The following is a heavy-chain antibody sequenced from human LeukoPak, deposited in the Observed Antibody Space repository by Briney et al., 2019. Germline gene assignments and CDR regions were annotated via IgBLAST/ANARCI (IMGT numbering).Heavy chain of an antibody. J-gene: IGHJ3*02. CDR2: ISYDGTNK. Sequence: GVSLRLSCAASGFTFSTYAMQWLRQAPGKGLEGVAFISYDGTNKDRADSVKGRFTISRDNSKNTLYLQMNSLRAEDTALYYCAREFLTWYAFDIWGQGTMVTVSS. D-gene: IGHD2/OR15-2a*01. CDR1: GFTFSTYA. CDR3: AREFLTWYAFDI. V-gene: IGHV3-30-3*01.